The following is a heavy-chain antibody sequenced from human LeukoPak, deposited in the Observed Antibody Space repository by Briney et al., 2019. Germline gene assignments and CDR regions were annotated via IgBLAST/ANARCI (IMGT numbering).Heavy chain of an antibody. CDR3: VSRRPWFDP. J-gene: IGHJ5*02. Sequence: PSENLSLTCAVSGGSITSIDWWSWVRQSPEKGLEWIGDVNQSGSTTYNPSLKSRVTISVDKSKNQFSLRLSSVTAADTAVYYCVSRRPWFDPGGQGALVTVSS. CDR1: GGSITSIDW. CDR2: VNQSGST. V-gene: IGHV4-4*02.